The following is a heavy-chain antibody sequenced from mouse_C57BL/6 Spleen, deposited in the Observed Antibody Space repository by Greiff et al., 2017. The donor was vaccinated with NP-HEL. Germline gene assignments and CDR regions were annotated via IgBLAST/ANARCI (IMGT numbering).Heavy chain of an antibody. CDR2: INPRSGYN. Sequence: VQLQQSGAELARPGASVKLSCTASGYTFTSYTMHWVNQRPGQGLEWIGYINPRSGYNTSNQNFSDKATLTADKSSSTAYMELSSLTSEDAAGYYCAREVTGTLDYWGQGTTLTVSS. V-gene: IGHV1-4*01. J-gene: IGHJ2*01. CDR3: AREVTGTLDY. D-gene: IGHD4-1*01. CDR1: GYTFTSYT.